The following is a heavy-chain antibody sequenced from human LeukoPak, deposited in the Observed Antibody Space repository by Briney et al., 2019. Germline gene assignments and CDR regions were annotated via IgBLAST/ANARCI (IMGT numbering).Heavy chain of an antibody. CDR2: INHSGST. V-gene: IGHV4-34*01. D-gene: IGHD1-26*01. J-gene: IGHJ4*02. CDR1: GGSISSYY. CDR3: ARTDSGSYSNNLDY. Sequence: SETLSLTCTVSGGSISSYYWSWIRQPPGKGLEWIGEINHSGSTNYNLSLKSRVTISVDTSNNQFSLKLNSVTAADTAVYYCARTDSGSYSNNLDYWGQGTLVTVSS.